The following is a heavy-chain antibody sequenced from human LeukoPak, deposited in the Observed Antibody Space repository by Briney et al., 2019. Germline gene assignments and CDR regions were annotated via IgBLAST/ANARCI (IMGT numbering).Heavy chain of an antibody. J-gene: IGHJ4*02. CDR1: GFTFSSYG. V-gene: IGHV3-30*02. D-gene: IGHD6-6*01. CDR2: IRYDGSNK. Sequence: GGSLRLSCAASGFTFSSYGMHWVRQAPGKGLEWVAFIRYDGSNKYYADSVKGRFTISRDNSKNTLYLQMNSLRAEDTAVYYCAKDGKQLGQGAYYFDYWGQGTLVTVSS. CDR3: AKDGKQLGQGAYYFDY.